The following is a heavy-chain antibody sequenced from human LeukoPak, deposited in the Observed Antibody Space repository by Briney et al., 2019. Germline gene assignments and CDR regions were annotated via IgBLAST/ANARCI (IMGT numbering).Heavy chain of an antibody. CDR1: GGSISSYY. Sequence: SETLSLTCTVSGGSISSYYWSWIRQPPGKGLEWIGYIYYSGSTNYNPSLKSRVTISVDTSKNQFSLKLSSVTAADTAVYYCARRGSSSYSDPWGQGTLVTVSS. V-gene: IGHV4-59*08. D-gene: IGHD6-13*01. CDR2: IYYSGST. J-gene: IGHJ5*02. CDR3: ARRGSSSYSDP.